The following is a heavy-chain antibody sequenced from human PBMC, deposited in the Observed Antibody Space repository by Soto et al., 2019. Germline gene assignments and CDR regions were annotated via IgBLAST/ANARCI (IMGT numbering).Heavy chain of an antibody. J-gene: IGHJ4*02. V-gene: IGHV3-30*18. D-gene: IGHD6-6*01. Sequence: QVQLVESGGDVVQPGRSLRLSCAASGFTFSNYGMQWVRQAPGKGLEGVAVISHDGGTKYYADSVKGRFTISRDNSKNTLYLQMNSLRAEDTAVYFFAKERDEYISSSFDYWGQGTLVTVSS. CDR1: GFTFSNYG. CDR3: AKERDEYISSSFDY. CDR2: ISHDGGTK.